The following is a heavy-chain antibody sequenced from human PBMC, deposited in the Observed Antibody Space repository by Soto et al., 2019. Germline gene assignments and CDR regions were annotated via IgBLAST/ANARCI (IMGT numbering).Heavy chain of an antibody. D-gene: IGHD3-10*01. V-gene: IGHV2-5*02. Sequence: GLDLEWLALIYWDDDKRYSPSLKSRLTITKDTSKNQVVLTMTNMDPVDTATYYCAHGFGEPYFDYWGQGTLVTVSS. CDR3: AHGFGEPYFDY. CDR2: IYWDDDK. J-gene: IGHJ4*02.